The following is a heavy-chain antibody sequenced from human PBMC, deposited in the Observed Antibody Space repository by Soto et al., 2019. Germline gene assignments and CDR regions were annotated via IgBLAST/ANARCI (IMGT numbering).Heavy chain of an antibody. CDR1: GFTFSSYG. CDR2: ISYDGSNK. J-gene: IGHJ4*02. Sequence: QVQLVESGGGVVPPGKSLRLSCAGSGFTFSSYGMDWVRQAPGKGLEWVAVISYDGSNKYYADSVKGRFTISRDNSKNTLYLQMSSLRADDTAVYYCAKDRMGAGGRGYFDYWGQGTLVTVSS. CDR3: AKDRMGAGGRGYFDY. V-gene: IGHV3-30*18. D-gene: IGHD3-10*01.